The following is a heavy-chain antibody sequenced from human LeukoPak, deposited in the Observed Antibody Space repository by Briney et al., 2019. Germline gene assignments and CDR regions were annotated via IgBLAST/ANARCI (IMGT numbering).Heavy chain of an antibody. Sequence: QPGGSLRLSCAASGFTFSNSGMTWVRQAPGKGLEWVSGISNRGGKTYYADSVKGRFTISRDNAKNSLYLQMNSLRAEDMAFYYCAKARDSGGYQGFDYWGQGTLVTVSS. CDR1: GFTFSNSG. CDR2: ISNRGGKT. V-gene: IGHV3-23*01. D-gene: IGHD2-15*01. J-gene: IGHJ4*02. CDR3: AKARDSGGYQGFDY.